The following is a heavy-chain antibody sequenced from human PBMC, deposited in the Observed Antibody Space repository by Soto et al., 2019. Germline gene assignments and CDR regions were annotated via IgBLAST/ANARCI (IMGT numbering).Heavy chain of an antibody. CDR3: ARRSRLLSYYYYYMDV. CDR2: IYYSGST. Sequence: PSETLSLTCTVSGGSISSSSYYWGWIRQPPGKGLEWIGSIYYSGSTYYNPSLKSRVTISVDTSKNQFSLKLSSVTAADTAVYYCARRSRLLSYYYYYMDVWGKGTTVTVSS. J-gene: IGHJ6*03. V-gene: IGHV4-39*01. CDR1: GGSISSSSYY. D-gene: IGHD4-17*01.